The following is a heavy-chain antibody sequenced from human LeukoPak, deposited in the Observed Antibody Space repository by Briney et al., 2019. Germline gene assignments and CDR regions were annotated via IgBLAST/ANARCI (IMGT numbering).Heavy chain of an antibody. CDR3: ARLTLSASDWCYDY. D-gene: IGHD5-12*01. V-gene: IGHV3-7*01. J-gene: IGHJ4*02. Sequence: GGSLRLSCAASGFTFSAYWMRWIRQAPGKGLDRVASINEGGNERYHVDSVKGRFTVSRDNAKNSLYLQMNSLRTEDTAVYYCARLTLSASDWCYDYWGQGTLVTVSS. CDR2: INEGGNER. CDR1: GFTFSAYW.